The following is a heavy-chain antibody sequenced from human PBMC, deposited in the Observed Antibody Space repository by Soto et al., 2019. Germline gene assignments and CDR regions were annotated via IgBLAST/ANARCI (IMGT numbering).Heavy chain of an antibody. CDR1: GFSLSGYG. V-gene: IGHV3-33*01. CDR2: IWYDGIRK. Sequence: QVQLVESGGGVIQPGRSLRLSCEVSGFSLSGYGIHWVRQAPGKGLEWVAVIWYDGIRKNYGDSVRGRFTVSRDSSKNMVYLQMDSLKVEDRALYYCARDVDTTSHFNRFDPWGQGVMVSVSS. CDR3: ARDVDTTSHFNRFDP. J-gene: IGHJ5*02. D-gene: IGHD5-18*01.